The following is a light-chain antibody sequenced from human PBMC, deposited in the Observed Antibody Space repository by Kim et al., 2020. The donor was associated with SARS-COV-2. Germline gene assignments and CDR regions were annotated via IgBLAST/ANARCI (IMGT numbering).Light chain of an antibody. Sequence: TIPSPGTGGGVGSYNSVSWDQQHPGETPKLFIYDVSARASGVSNRFSGSQSCNTASLTISGLRAEDEADYYCSSHTTSSTYVFGSGTQLTVL. V-gene: IGLV2-14*04. CDR1: GGGVGSYNS. CDR3: SSHTTSSTYV. CDR2: DVS. J-gene: IGLJ1*01.